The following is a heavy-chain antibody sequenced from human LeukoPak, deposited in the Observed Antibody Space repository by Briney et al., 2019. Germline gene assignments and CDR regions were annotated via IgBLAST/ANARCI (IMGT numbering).Heavy chain of an antibody. V-gene: IGHV3-30*04. CDR2: ISYDATNK. CDR3: ARVGYSGYDTVDY. CDR1: GFTFSNYA. J-gene: IGHJ4*02. D-gene: IGHD5-12*01. Sequence: SLRLSFAASGFTFSNYAMHWVRQAPDQGLEGVAVISYDATNKYYADSVQGRFTISRDNAKNSLYLQMNSLRAEDTAVYYCARVGYSGYDTVDYWGQGTLVTVSS.